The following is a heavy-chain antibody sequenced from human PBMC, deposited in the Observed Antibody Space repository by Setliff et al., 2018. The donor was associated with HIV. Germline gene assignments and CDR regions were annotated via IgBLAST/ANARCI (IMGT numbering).Heavy chain of an antibody. CDR1: GYTFTSHC. CDR3: ARDRDSSAWTDNDAFDI. V-gene: IGHV1-46*01. J-gene: IGHJ3*02. D-gene: IGHD6-19*01. CDR2: ISPIGGTT. Sequence: ASVKVSCKASGYTFTSHCMYWVRQAPGQGLEWMGIISPIGGTTRYAQKFQGRVTMTRDTSTSTIYMELSSLRSDDTAVYYCARDRDSSAWTDNDAFDIWGQGTMVTVSS.